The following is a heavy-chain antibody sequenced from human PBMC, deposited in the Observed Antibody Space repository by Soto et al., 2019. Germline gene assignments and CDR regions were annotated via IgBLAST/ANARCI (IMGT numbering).Heavy chain of an antibody. Sequence: EVQLVESGGGLVKPGGSLRLSCAASGFTFSSYSMNWVRQAPGKGLEWVSSISSSSSYIYYADSVKGRFTISRDNAKNELYLQMNSLRAEDTAVYYCARDKGDGVRAEGVCGMDVWGQGTTVTVSS. D-gene: IGHD3-10*01. CDR2: ISSSSSYI. J-gene: IGHJ6*02. CDR1: GFTFSSYS. V-gene: IGHV3-21*01. CDR3: ARDKGDGVRAEGVCGMDV.